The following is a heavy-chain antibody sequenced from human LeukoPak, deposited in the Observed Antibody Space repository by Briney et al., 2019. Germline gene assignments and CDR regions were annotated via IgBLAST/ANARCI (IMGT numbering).Heavy chain of an antibody. J-gene: IGHJ6*03. CDR1: GFTFSSYW. V-gene: IGHV3-7*01. CDR2: IKQDGSEK. Sequence: GSLRLSCAASGFTFSSYWMSWVRQAPGKGLEWVANIKQDGSEKYYVDSVKGRFTISRDNAKNSLYLQMNSLRAEDTAVYYCARAGLTYYDFWSGYPYYMDVWGKGTTVTVSS. CDR3: ARAGLTYYDFWSGYPYYMDV. D-gene: IGHD3-3*01.